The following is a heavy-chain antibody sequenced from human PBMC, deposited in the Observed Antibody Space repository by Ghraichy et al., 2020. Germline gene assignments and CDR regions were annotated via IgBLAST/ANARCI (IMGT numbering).Heavy chain of an antibody. D-gene: IGHD2-2*01. V-gene: IGHV3-7*01. Sequence: GGSLRLSCAGSGFTFSDYWMSWVRQAPGKGLEWVAHIKKDESEIYYVDSVKGRFTISRDNAKNSVYLQMTSLKAEDTAVYYCTSGTTHWGQGTLVTVSS. CDR1: GFTFSDYW. CDR2: IKKDESEI. CDR3: TSGTTH. J-gene: IGHJ4*02.